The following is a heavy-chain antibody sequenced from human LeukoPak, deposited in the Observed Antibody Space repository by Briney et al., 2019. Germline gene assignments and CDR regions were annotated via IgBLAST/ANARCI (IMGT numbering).Heavy chain of an antibody. V-gene: IGHV4-34*01. D-gene: IGHD6-13*01. CDR1: GGSFSGYY. J-gene: IGHJ6*03. CDR3: ASSSWYGYYYMDV. CDR2: INHSGST. Sequence: PSETLSLTCAVYGGSFSGYYWSWIRQPPGKGLEWIGEINHSGSTNYNPSLKSRVTISVDTSKNQFSLKLSSVTAADTAVYYCASSSWYGYYYMDVWGKGTTVTISS.